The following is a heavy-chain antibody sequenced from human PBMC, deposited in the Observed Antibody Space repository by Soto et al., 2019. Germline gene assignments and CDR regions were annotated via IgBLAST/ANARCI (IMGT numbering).Heavy chain of an antibody. CDR3: ARDSGRSDVVPAAISAMDV. V-gene: IGHV4-31*03. CDR1: GGSISSGGYY. Sequence: SETLSLTCTVSGGSISSGGYYWSWIREHPWKGLEWIGYIYYSGSTYYNPSLKSRVTISVDPSKNQFSLKLTSVTAADTAVYYCARDSGRSDVVPAAISAMDVWGQGTTVT. J-gene: IGHJ6*02. CDR2: IYYSGST. D-gene: IGHD2-2*01.